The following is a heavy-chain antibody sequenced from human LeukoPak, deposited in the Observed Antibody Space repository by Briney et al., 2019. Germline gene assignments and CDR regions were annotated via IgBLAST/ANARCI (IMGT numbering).Heavy chain of an antibody. D-gene: IGHD5-18*01. Sequence: SETLSLTCTVSGGSISSSSYYWGWIRQPPGKGLEWIGEIYHSGSTNYNPPLKSRVTISVDKSKNQFSLKLSSVTAADTAVYYCARESYGRRPFDYWGQGTLVTVSS. CDR3: ARESYGRRPFDY. CDR1: GGSISSSSYY. CDR2: IYHSGST. V-gene: IGHV4-39*07. J-gene: IGHJ4*02.